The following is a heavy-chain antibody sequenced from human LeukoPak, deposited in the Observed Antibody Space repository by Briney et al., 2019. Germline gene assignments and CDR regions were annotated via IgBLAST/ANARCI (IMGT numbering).Heavy chain of an antibody. D-gene: IGHD2-15*01. Sequence: SETLSLTCAVYGGSFSGYYWSWIRQPPGKGLEWIGEINHSGSTNYNPSLKSRVTISVDTSKNQFSLKLSSVTAADTAVYYCARPVVVVAARARDAFDIWGQGTMATVSS. CDR3: ARPVVVVAARARDAFDI. J-gene: IGHJ3*02. V-gene: IGHV4-34*01. CDR1: GGSFSGYY. CDR2: INHSGST.